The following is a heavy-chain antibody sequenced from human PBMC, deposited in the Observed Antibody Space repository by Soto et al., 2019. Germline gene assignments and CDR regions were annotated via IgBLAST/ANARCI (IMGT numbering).Heavy chain of an antibody. CDR3: ARAPGGIDAFDI. CDR2: TYYRSKWYN. Sequence: WQTLSLTFASSGDSVCINSAAWNWIRQSPSRGLEWLGRTYYRSKWYNDYAVSVKSRITINPDTSKNQFSLQLNSVTPEDTAVYYRARAPGGIDAFDIWGQGTMVTVSS. J-gene: IGHJ3*02. D-gene: IGHD3-16*01. V-gene: IGHV6-1*01. CDR1: GDSVCINSAA.